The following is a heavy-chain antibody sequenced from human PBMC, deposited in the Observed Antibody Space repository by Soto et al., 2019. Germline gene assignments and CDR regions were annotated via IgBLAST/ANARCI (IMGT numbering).Heavy chain of an antibody. CDR2: MFYSGIT. CDR3: ATLSGSISGPHGIHV. D-gene: IGHD2-15*01. V-gene: IGHV4-39*01. CDR1: GYSVTSSDYY. Sequence: SETLSLTCSVSGYSVTSSDYYWAWIRQPPGKGLEWIGSMFYSGITYYNPSLKSRVTLSVDTSKNQFSVRLNSVTAADTAVYYCATLSGSISGPHGIHVWGQGTRVTVSS. J-gene: IGHJ6*02.